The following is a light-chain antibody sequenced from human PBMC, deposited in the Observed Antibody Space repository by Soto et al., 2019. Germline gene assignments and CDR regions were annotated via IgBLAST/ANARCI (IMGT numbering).Light chain of an antibody. CDR3: QQCSSFPLT. CDR1: PVISNW. CDR2: ATS. Sequence: DIQMTQSPSFVSASVGDRVTITCRASPVISNWVARYQQKPGKAPKLLIYATSNLQGGVPSRFSGSGSGTDFTLTIGSLQPEDSATYFCQQCSSFPLTFGPGTKVDIK. J-gene: IGKJ3*01. V-gene: IGKV1-12*01.